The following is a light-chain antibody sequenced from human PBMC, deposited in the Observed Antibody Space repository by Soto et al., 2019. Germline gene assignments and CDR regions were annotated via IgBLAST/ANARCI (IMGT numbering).Light chain of an antibody. Sequence: VLTQSPGTLSLSPGERATLSCRASQSLSSSYLAWYQQKPGQAPRLLIYGASTSATGIPDRFSASGSGSDFTLTISRLEPEDFAVYYCQLYGSSPRYTFGQGTRLDI. CDR3: QLYGSSPRYT. CDR2: GAS. V-gene: IGKV3-20*01. CDR1: QSLSSSY. J-gene: IGKJ2*01.